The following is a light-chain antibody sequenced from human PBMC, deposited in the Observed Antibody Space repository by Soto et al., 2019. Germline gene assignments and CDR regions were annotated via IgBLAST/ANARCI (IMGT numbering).Light chain of an antibody. Sequence: QSVLTQPPSVSGTPGQRVTISCSGSSSNIGSNTVNWYQQLPGTAPKLLIHANNQRPSGVPDRFSGSKSGTSASLAISWLQSEEADYYCAAWDDSLNGYVFGTGTKVTVL. V-gene: IGLV1-44*01. J-gene: IGLJ1*01. CDR2: ANN. CDR3: AAWDDSLNGYV. CDR1: SSNIGSNT.